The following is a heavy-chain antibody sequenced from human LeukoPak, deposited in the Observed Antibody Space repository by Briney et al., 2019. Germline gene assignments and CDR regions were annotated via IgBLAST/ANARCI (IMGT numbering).Heavy chain of an antibody. CDR1: RFTFSSYG. D-gene: IGHD2-8*01. J-gene: IGHJ6*03. CDR3: AKDRCSNGVGCYYYYMDV. CDR2: IQYDGSNE. V-gene: IGHV3-30*02. Sequence: GGSLRLSCAASRFTFSSYGMHWVRQAPGKGLEWAAYIQYDGSNEQYADSVKGRFSISRDSSKNILYLQMNSLRAEDAAVYYCAKDRCSNGVGCYYYYMDVWGKGTTVTISS.